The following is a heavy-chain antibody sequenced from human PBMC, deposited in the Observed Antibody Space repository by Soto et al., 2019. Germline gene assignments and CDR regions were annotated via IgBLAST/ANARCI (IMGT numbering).Heavy chain of an antibody. V-gene: IGHV3-74*01. Sequence: EVQLVESGGGLVQPGGSLRLSCVASGFTFNYYWMHWVRQAPGKGLMWVSRLQTDGSHPDYADSVKGRFTISRDNAKNTRYLQMINLRAEDTAVYYSARGGDPDYWGQGTLVTVSS. J-gene: IGHJ4*02. CDR3: ARGGDPDY. CDR1: GFTFNYYW. D-gene: IGHD2-21*02. CDR2: LQTDGSHP.